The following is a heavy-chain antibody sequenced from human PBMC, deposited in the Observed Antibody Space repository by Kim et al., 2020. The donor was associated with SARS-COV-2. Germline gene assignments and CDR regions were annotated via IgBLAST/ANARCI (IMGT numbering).Heavy chain of an antibody. D-gene: IGHD3-10*01. CDR3: ARGRAELWFRDLFARWFDP. J-gene: IGHJ5*02. V-gene: IGHV5-51*01. Sequence: GESLKISCKGSGYSFTSYWIGWVRQMPGKGLEWMGIIYPGDSDTRYSPSFQGQVTISADKSISTAYLQWSSLKAADTAMYYCARGRAELWFRDLFARWFDPWGQGTLVTVSS. CDR2: IYPGDSDT. CDR1: GYSFTSYW.